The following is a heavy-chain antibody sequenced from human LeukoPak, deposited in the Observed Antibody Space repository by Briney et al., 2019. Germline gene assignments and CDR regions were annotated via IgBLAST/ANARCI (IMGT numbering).Heavy chain of an antibody. CDR3: ARDFHRRLYDSSGYYPY. J-gene: IGHJ4*02. D-gene: IGHD3-22*01. CDR1: GFDFRGQW. Sequence: GGSLRLSCAGSGFDFRGQWMSWVRQAPGKGLEWVANIKQDGSEKYYVDSVKGRFTISRDNAKNSLYLQMNSLRAEDTAVYYCARDFHRRLYDSSGYYPYWGQGTLVTVSS. V-gene: IGHV3-7*01. CDR2: IKQDGSEK.